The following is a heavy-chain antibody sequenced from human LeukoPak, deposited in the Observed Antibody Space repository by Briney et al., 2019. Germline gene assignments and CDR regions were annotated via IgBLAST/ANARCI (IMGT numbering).Heavy chain of an antibody. CDR1: GFTVTNYA. Sequence: GGSLRLSCAASGFTVTNYAMYWVRQAPGKGLEWVSAISGRDDSTYYADSVKGRFTISRDTSKNTLFLQMNSLRAEDTAVYYCGKWGDYDILTGYYDPDYWGQGTLVTVSS. V-gene: IGHV3-23*01. J-gene: IGHJ4*02. CDR3: GKWGDYDILTGYYDPDY. D-gene: IGHD3-9*01. CDR2: ISGRDDST.